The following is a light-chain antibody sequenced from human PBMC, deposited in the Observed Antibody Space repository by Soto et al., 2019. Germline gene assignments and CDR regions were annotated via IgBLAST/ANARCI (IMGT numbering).Light chain of an antibody. CDR2: DDN. Sequence: SYELTQPPSVSVSPGQTTTMTCSGDKLGAKYVCWYQQKPGQSPVLLIYDDNKRPSGIPERVSGSNSGNTATLTISGTQALDEADYFCQAWDNSVIFGGGTKVTVL. V-gene: IGLV3-1*01. CDR3: QAWDNSVI. J-gene: IGLJ2*01. CDR1: KLGAKY.